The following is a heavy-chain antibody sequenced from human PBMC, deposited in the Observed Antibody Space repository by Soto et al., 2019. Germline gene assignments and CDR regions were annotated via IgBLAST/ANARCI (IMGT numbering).Heavy chain of an antibody. Sequence: EVQLVESGGGLVQPGGSLRLSCVASGFTFSSYWMHWVRQAPGKGLVWVSSISNDGSSIYADPVKGRFTISRDNAKNTXXLQMNSLRAEDTAVYYCARLPNKSPQNWGQGTLVIVSP. V-gene: IGHV3-74*01. J-gene: IGHJ1*01. CDR2: ISNDGSS. CDR1: GFTFSSYW. CDR3: ARLPNKSPQN.